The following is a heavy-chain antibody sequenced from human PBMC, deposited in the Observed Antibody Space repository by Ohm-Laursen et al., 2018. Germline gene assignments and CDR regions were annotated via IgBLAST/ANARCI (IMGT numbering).Heavy chain of an antibody. CDR1: GFTVSSSY. CDR3: ARDLIAVAGIDY. D-gene: IGHD6-19*01. Sequence: SLRLSCSASGFTVSSSYMSWVRQAPGKGLEWVSVIYSNGNTYYADSVKGRFTISRDNSKNTLYLQMNSLRAEDTAVYYCARDLIAVAGIDYWGQGTLVTVSS. J-gene: IGHJ4*02. V-gene: IGHV3-53*01. CDR2: IYSNGNT.